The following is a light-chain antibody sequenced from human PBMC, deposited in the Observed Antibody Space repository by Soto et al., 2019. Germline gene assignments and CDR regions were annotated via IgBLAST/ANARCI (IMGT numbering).Light chain of an antibody. Sequence: IQLTQSPSSLSASVGDRVTITCRASQDIAIYLAWYQQKPGEAPKLLIYAASTLYGGVPSRFSGSGSGTDFALTITSLQAEDFAVYYCQQYDQWPITFGQGTR. CDR3: QQYDQWPIT. V-gene: IGKV1-9*01. J-gene: IGKJ5*01. CDR2: AAS. CDR1: QDIAIY.